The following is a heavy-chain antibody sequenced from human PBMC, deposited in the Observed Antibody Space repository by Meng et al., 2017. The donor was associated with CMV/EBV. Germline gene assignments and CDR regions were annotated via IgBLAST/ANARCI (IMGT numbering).Heavy chain of an antibody. J-gene: IGHJ4*02. D-gene: IGHD4-11*01. V-gene: IGHV3-48*03. CDR3: AREVHSNYAY. CDR1: GFTFSSYE. Sequence: LSLTCAASGFTFSSYEMNWVRQAPGKGLEWVSYISSSGSTIYYADSVKGRFTISRDNAKNSLYLQMNSLRAEDTAVYYCAREVHSNYAYWGQGTLVTVSS. CDR2: ISSSGSTI.